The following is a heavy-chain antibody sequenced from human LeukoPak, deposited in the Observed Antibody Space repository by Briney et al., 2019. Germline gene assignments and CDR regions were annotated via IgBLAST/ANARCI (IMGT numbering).Heavy chain of an antibody. V-gene: IGHV4-34*01. CDR1: SGSFSGYY. CDR3: ARQRRGDYYGSGAFDP. J-gene: IGHJ5*02. Sequence: SETLSLTCSVYSGSFSGYYWSWIRQPPGKGLEWIGEINHSVGTNYNPSLKSRVTMSLDTSKNQFSLKLSSVTAADTAVYYCARQRRGDYYGSGAFDPWGQGTLVTVSS. D-gene: IGHD3-10*01. CDR2: INHSVGT.